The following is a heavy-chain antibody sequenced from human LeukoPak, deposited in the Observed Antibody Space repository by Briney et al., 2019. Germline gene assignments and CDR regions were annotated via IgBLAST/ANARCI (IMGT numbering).Heavy chain of an antibody. CDR1: GFTFRIYT. CDR2: ISSSGSSM. CDR3: ARIYSGYDNPFDY. J-gene: IGHJ4*02. V-gene: IGHV3-21*01. D-gene: IGHD5-12*01. Sequence: GGSLRVSCAASGFTFRIYTMTWVRQAPGKGLEWVSSISSSGSSMYYADSVKGRFTISRANAGNSLYLQMNSLRAEDTAVYYCARIYSGYDNPFDYWGQGALVTVSA.